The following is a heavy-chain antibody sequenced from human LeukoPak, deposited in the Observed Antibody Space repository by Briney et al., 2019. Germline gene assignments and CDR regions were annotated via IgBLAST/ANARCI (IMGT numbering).Heavy chain of an antibody. CDR3: ARGSGGSEYYFDY. V-gene: IGHV3-7*04. D-gene: IGHD1-26*01. J-gene: IGHJ4*02. Sequence: GGSLRLSCAASGFTFSSYWMSWVRQASGKGLEWVANIKQDGSEKYYVDSVKGRFTISRDNAKNSLYLQMNSLRAEDTAVYYCARGSGGSEYYFDYWGQGTLVTVSS. CDR2: IKQDGSEK. CDR1: GFTFSSYW.